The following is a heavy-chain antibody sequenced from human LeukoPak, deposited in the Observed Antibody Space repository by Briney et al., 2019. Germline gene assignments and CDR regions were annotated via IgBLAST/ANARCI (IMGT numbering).Heavy chain of an antibody. D-gene: IGHD3-10*01. V-gene: IGHV3-23*01. CDR2: ISSGSDYT. Sequence: LGGSLRLSCAASGFSFSSHGMSWVRQSPWKGPEWVSSISSGSDYTYYADSVKGRFTISRDNSRNTLYLHMNSLRAGDTAIYYCAKIGVIGNWYYDVWGRGTLVTVSS. CDR1: GFSFSSHG. CDR3: AKIGVIGNWYYDV. J-gene: IGHJ2*01.